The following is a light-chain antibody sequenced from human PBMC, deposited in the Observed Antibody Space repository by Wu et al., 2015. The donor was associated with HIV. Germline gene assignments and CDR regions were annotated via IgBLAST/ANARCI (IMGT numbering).Light chain of an antibody. CDR2: KAS. CDR3: QQYNSYPYS. CDR1: QSISSW. Sequence: DIQMTQSPSTLSASVGDRVTITCRASQSISSWLAWYQQKRGRAPKLLIYKASSSESGVPSRFSGSGSGTESTLTINSLQPDDFATYYCQQYNSYPYSFGQGTELEIK. V-gene: IGKV1-5*03. J-gene: IGKJ2*03.